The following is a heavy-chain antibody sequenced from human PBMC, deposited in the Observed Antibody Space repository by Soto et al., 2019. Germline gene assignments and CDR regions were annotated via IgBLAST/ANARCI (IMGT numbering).Heavy chain of an antibody. CDR3: ARPGVGATALSFAT. CDR2: IYYRGTT. J-gene: IGHJ5*02. CDR1: GGYISSGNYY. Sequence: SETLSLTCTVSGGYISSGNYYWDWIRQPPGKGLEWIGRIYYRGTTYYNPSLKSRVTISLDMSKNQFSLQLSSVTAADSAVYYCARPGVGATALSFATWGQGTLVTVST. V-gene: IGHV4-39*01. D-gene: IGHD1-26*01.